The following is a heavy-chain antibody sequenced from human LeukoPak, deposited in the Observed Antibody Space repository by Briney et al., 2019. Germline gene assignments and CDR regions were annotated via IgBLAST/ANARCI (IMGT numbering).Heavy chain of an antibody. J-gene: IGHJ4*02. CDR3: ARDPPGVRYGRPIFDF. CDR1: GYTFTDYY. V-gene: IGHV1-2*02. Sequence: ASVKVSCKASGYTFTDYYMHWVRQAPGQGLEWMGWINPNSGGTNYAQKFQGRVTMTRVKSISTAYMELYSLRSDDTAVYYCARDPPGVRYGRPIFDFWGQGTLVTVSS. D-gene: IGHD2-8*01. CDR2: INPNSGGT.